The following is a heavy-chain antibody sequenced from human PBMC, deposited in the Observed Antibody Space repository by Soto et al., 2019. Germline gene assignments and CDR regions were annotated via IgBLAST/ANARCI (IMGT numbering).Heavy chain of an antibody. J-gene: IGHJ6*02. V-gene: IGHV3-21*01. CDR1: GFTFSSYS. D-gene: IGHD3-9*01. CDR3: ARATLRYFDWSVTPHWAYGMDV. CDR2: ISSSSSYI. Sequence: GESLKISCAASGFTFSSYSMNWVRQAPGKGLEWVSSISSSSSYIYYADSVKGRFTISRDNAKNSLYLQMNSLRAEDTAVYYCARATLRYFDWSVTPHWAYGMDVWGQGTTVTVSS.